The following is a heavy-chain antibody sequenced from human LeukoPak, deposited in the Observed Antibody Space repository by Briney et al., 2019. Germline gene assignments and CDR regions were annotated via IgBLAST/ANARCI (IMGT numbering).Heavy chain of an antibody. D-gene: IGHD2-21*02. CDR2: IIPILGIA. CDR3: ARDLRRGVVYCGGDCYRSNWFDP. CDR1: GGTFSGYA. Sequence: GASVKVSCKASGGTFSGYAISWVRQAPGQGLEWMGRIIPILGIANYAQKFQGRVTITADKSTSTAYMELSSLRSEDTAVYYCARDLRRGVVYCGGDCYRSNWFDPWGQGTLVTVSS. V-gene: IGHV1-69*04. J-gene: IGHJ5*02.